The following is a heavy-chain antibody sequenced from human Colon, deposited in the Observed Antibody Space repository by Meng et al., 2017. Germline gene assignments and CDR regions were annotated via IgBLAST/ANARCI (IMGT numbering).Heavy chain of an antibody. Sequence: SETLSLTCTVSGGSISSYYWSWIRQPPGKGLEWIGYIYYSGSTNYNPSLKSRVTISVDTSKNQFSLKLSSVTAADTAVYYCARGGYSGSYWAPGNAFDIWGQGTMVTVS. CDR1: GGSISSYY. V-gene: IGHV4-59*01. D-gene: IGHD1-26*01. CDR3: ARGGYSGSYWAPGNAFDI. CDR2: IYYSGST. J-gene: IGHJ3*02.